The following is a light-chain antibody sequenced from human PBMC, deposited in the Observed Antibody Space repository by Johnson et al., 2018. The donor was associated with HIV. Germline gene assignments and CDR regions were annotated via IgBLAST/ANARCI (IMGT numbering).Light chain of an antibody. CDR2: DNN. CDR1: SSNIGNNY. J-gene: IGLJ1*01. CDR3: GTWDSRLSAGGG. V-gene: IGLV1-51*01. Sequence: QSVLTQPPSVSAAPGQKVTISCSGSSSNIGNNYVSWYQQLPGTAPKLLIYDNNKRPSGIPDRFSGSKSGTSATLGITGLQTGDEADDYCGTWDSRLSAGGGFGTGTKVTVL.